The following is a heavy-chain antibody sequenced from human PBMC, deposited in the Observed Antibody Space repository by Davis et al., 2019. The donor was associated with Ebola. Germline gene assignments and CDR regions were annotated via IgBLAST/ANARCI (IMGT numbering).Heavy chain of an antibody. Sequence: SVKVSCKASGGTFSSYAISWVRQAPGQGLEWMGGIIPIFGTANYAQKLQGRVTITADESTSTAYMELSSLRSEDTAVYYCARVGWELPEAPYYYYGMDVWGQGTTVTVSS. CDR3: ARVGWELPEAPYYYYGMDV. CDR1: GGTFSSYA. D-gene: IGHD1-26*01. J-gene: IGHJ6*02. CDR2: IIPIFGTA. V-gene: IGHV1-69*13.